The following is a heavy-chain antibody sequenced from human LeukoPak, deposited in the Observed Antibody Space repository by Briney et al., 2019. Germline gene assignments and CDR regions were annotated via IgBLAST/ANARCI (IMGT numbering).Heavy chain of an antibody. CDR3: ARGGKVQLWFGLATYPDYFDY. D-gene: IGHD5-18*01. CDR1: GGTFSSYA. J-gene: IGHJ4*02. Sequence: SVKVSCKASGGTFSSYAISWVRQAPGQGLEWMGGIIPIFGTANYAQKFQGRVTITADESTSTAYMELSSLRSEDTAVYYCARGGKVQLWFGLATYPDYFDYWGQGTLVTVSS. V-gene: IGHV1-69*13. CDR2: IIPIFGTA.